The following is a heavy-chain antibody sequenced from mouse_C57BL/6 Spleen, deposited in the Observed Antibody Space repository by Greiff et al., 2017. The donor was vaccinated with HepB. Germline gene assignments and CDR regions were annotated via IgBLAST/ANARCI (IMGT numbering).Heavy chain of an antibody. V-gene: IGHV5-9-1*02. Sequence: EVQVVESGEGLVKPGGSLKLSCAASGFTFSSYAMSWVRQTPEKRLEWVAYISSGGDYIYYADTVKGRFTISRDNARNTLYLQMSSLKSEDTAMYYCTKIYGYDDAMDYWGQGTSVTVSS. D-gene: IGHD2-2*01. CDR2: ISSGGDYI. CDR1: GFTFSSYA. CDR3: TKIYGYDDAMDY. J-gene: IGHJ4*01.